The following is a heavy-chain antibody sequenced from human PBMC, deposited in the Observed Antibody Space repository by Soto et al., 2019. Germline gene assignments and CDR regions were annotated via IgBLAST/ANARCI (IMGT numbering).Heavy chain of an antibody. J-gene: IGHJ6*02. V-gene: IGHV4-59*01. CDR1: GGSISSYY. CDR3: ARLSYGGIKYYYYYGMDV. D-gene: IGHD4-17*01. CDR2: IYYSGST. Sequence: SGTLSLTCTVSGGSISSYYWSWIRQPPGKGLEWIGYIYYSGSTNYNPSLKSRVTISVDTSKNQFSLKLSSVTAADTAVYYCARLSYGGIKYYYYYGMDVWGQGTTVTVSS.